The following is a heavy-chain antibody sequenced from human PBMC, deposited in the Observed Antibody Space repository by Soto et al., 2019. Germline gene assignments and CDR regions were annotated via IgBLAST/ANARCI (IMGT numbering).Heavy chain of an antibody. CDR2: ISWNSGSI. D-gene: IGHD2-2*01. CDR1: GFTFDDYA. Sequence: EVQLVESGGGLVQPGRSLRLSCAASGFTFDDYAMHWVRQAPGKGLEWVSGISWNSGSIGYADSVKGRFTISRDNAKNSLYLQMNSLRAEDTALYYCAKYINIVVVPAAIDYWGQGTLVTVSS. V-gene: IGHV3-9*01. CDR3: AKYINIVVVPAAIDY. J-gene: IGHJ4*02.